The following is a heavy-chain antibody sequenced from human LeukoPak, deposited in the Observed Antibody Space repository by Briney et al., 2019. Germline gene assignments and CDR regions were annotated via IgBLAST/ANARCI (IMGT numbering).Heavy chain of an antibody. D-gene: IGHD3-22*01. V-gene: IGHV4-34*01. CDR3: ARGPTYYYDSSGYEGLDY. J-gene: IGHJ4*02. CDR1: GGSFSGYY. CDR2: INHSGST. Sequence: SETLSLPCAVYGGSFSGYYWSWIRPPPGKGLEWIGEINHSGSTNYNPSLKSRVTISVDTSKNQFSLKLSSVTAADTAVYYCARGPTYYYDSSGYEGLDYWGQGTLVTVSS.